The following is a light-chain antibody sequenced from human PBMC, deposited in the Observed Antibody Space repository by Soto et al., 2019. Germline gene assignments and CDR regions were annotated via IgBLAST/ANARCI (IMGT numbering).Light chain of an antibody. V-gene: IGKV1-9*01. CDR3: QQLSSYPLT. Sequence: DIQMTQSPSSLSASVGDRVTITCRASQSISSYLNWYQQKPGKAPKLLIYGASTLQSGVPSRFSGGGSGTEFTLTITSLQSEDFATYYCQQLSSYPLTFGGGTKVDFK. CDR2: GAS. J-gene: IGKJ4*01. CDR1: QSISSY.